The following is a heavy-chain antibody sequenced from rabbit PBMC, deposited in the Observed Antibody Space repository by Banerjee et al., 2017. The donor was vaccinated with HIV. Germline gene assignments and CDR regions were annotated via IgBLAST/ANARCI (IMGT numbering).Heavy chain of an antibody. D-gene: IGHD2-1*01. V-gene: IGHV1S40*01. CDR3: ARDDDYGIRGYDL. J-gene: IGHJ4*01. CDR1: EFSLSSYA. CDR2: INTGSDNT. Sequence: QSLEESGGGLVKPGGTLTLTCTVSEFSLSSYAISWVRQAPGKGLEWIGYINTGSDNTDYASWVNGRFTISKTSSTTVTLQMTSLTAADTATYFCARDDDYGIRGYDLWGQGTLVTVS.